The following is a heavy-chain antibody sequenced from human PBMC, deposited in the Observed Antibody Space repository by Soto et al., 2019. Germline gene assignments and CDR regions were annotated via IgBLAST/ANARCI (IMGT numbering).Heavy chain of an antibody. Sequence: GSLRLSCTASGFTFGDYAMSWFRQAPGKGLEWVGFIRSKAYGGTTEYAASVKGRFTISRDDSKSIAYLQMNSLKTEDTAVYYCTRGRSIMITFGGVIVPYYFDYWGQGTLVTVSS. CDR2: IRSKAYGGTT. V-gene: IGHV3-49*03. CDR1: GFTFGDYA. J-gene: IGHJ4*02. CDR3: TRGRSIMITFGGVIVPYYFDY. D-gene: IGHD3-16*02.